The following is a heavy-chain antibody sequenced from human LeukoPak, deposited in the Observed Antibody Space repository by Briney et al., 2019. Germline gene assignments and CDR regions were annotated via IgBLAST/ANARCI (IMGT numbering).Heavy chain of an antibody. V-gene: IGHV6-1*01. J-gene: IGHJ4*02. CDR1: GDSVSSNSVA. CDR3: ARYSSSGWYFDF. Sequence: SQTLSPTCDISGDSVSSNSVAWSWIRQSPSRGLEWLGRTYYRSKWYSDYGVSVRGRITVSPDTSKNQFSLKLDSVNPEDTAVYYCARYSSSGWYFDFWGQGSLVTVSS. CDR2: TYYRSKWYS. D-gene: IGHD6-19*01.